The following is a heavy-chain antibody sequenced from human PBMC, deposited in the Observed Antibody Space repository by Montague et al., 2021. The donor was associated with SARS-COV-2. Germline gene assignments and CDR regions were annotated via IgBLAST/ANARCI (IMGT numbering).Heavy chain of an antibody. V-gene: IGHV4-59*01. CDR3: ARHLKVSYYIAAAGAHDY. D-gene: IGHD6-13*01. CDR2: VFQSGYS. CDR1: GDSISSYY. Sequence: SETLSLTCTVSGDSISSYYWTWIRQPPGRGLEWIGCVFQSGYSNSNRSLKGRVTISVDTSRNQFYLKLSSVTAADTAVYYCARHLKVSYYIAAAGAHDYWGQGTLVTVSS. J-gene: IGHJ4*02.